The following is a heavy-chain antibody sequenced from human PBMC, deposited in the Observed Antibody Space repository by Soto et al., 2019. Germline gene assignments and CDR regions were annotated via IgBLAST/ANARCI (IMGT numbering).Heavy chain of an antibody. CDR3: AVIGVVAATQWYDP. CDR2: ISSSSTYI. J-gene: IGHJ5*02. D-gene: IGHD2-15*01. V-gene: IGHV3-21*01. CDR1: GFTFSSYS. Sequence: EVQLVESGGGLVKPGGALRLSCSASGFTFSSYSMNWVRQSPGKGLEWVSSISSSSTYIYYAYSVKGRFTISRDNDKNPQYQQMNSMRAEDTALYNWAVIGVVAATQWYDPWGQGNLVTVSS.